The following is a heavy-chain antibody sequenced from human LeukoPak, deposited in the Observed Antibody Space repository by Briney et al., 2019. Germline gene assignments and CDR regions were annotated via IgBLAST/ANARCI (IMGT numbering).Heavy chain of an antibody. V-gene: IGHV4-61*02. Sequence: SETLSLTCTVSGGSISSSSYHWSWIRQPAGKGLEWIGRIYTSGSTNYNPSLKSRVTMSVDTSKNQFSLKLSSVTAADTAVYYCARFGYYDSSGYLYFDYWGQGTLVTVSS. J-gene: IGHJ4*02. CDR1: GGSISSSSYH. CDR3: ARFGYYDSSGYLYFDY. D-gene: IGHD3-22*01. CDR2: IYTSGST.